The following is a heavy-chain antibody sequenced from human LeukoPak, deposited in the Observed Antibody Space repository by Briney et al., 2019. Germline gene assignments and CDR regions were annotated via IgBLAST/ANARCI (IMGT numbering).Heavy chain of an antibody. CDR2: ISAYNGNT. J-gene: IGHJ6*02. D-gene: IGHD1-1*01. Sequence: ASVKVSCKASGGTFSSYAISWVRQAPGQGLEWMGWISAYNGNTNYAQKLQGRVTMTTDTSTSTAYMELRSLRSDDTAVYYCARDQRGIYYYYYGMDVWGQGTTVTVSS. V-gene: IGHV1-18*01. CDR1: GGTFSSYA. CDR3: ARDQRGIYYYYYGMDV.